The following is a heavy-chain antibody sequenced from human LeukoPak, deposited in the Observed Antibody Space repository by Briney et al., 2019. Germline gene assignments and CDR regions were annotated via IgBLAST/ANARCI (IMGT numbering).Heavy chain of an antibody. Sequence: ASETLSLTCTVSGGSISSYYWSWIRQPAGKGLEWIGRIYTSGSTNYNPSLKSRVTMSVDTSKNQFSLKLSSVTAADTAVYYCARVSDHYDSSGYGLFDYWGQGTLVTVSS. CDR2: IYTSGST. V-gene: IGHV4-4*07. D-gene: IGHD3-22*01. J-gene: IGHJ4*02. CDR1: GGSISSYY. CDR3: ARVSDHYDSSGYGLFDY.